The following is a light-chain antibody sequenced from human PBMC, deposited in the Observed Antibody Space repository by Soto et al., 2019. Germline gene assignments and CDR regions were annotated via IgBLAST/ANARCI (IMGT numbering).Light chain of an antibody. V-gene: IGKV3-11*01. Sequence: EIVLTQSPATLSLSPGERATFSCRASQSVSSYLAWYQQKPGQAPRLLIYDASNRATGIPARFSGSGSGTDFTLTISSLEPEDFAVYYCQQRSNWPAPFGQGTRLEIK. CDR2: DAS. J-gene: IGKJ5*01. CDR1: QSVSSY. CDR3: QQRSNWPAP.